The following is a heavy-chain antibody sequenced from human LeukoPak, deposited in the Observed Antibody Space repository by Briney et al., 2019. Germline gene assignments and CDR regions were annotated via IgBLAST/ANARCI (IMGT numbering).Heavy chain of an antibody. Sequence: PGGSLRLSCAASGFTFSSYSMNWVRQAPGKGLEWVSSISSSSSYIYYADSVKGRFTISRDNAKNSLYLQMNSLRAEDTAVYYCARASRYYYDSSGSARYYYYYMDVWGKGTTVTVSS. CDR3: ARASRYYYDSSGSARYYYYYMDV. J-gene: IGHJ6*03. CDR1: GFTFSSYS. D-gene: IGHD3-22*01. V-gene: IGHV3-21*01. CDR2: ISSSSSYI.